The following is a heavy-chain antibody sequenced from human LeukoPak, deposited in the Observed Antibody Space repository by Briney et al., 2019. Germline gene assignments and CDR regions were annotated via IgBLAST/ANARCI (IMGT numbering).Heavy chain of an antibody. V-gene: IGHV4-59*12. CDR1: GGSISSYY. Sequence: SETLSLTCTVSGGSISSYYWSWIRQHPGKGLEWIGYIYYSGITYYNPSLKSRVTISVDTSKNQFSLNLSSVTAADTAVYYCARDGDCSSDSCYFDYWGQGILVTVSS. CDR3: ARDGDCSSDSCYFDY. D-gene: IGHD2-2*01. CDR2: IYYSGIT. J-gene: IGHJ4*02.